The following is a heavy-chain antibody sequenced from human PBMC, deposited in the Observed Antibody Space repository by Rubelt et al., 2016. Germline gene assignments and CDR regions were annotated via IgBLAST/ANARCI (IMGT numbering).Heavy chain of an antibody. CDR2: ISSSSSYI. CDR1: G. CDR3: ARGGYGDYSVGLTLDY. D-gene: IGHD4-17*01. Sequence: GMSWVRQAPGKALEWVSSISSSSSYIYYADSVKGRFTISRDNAKNSLYLQMNSLRAEDTAVYYCARGGYGDYSVGLTLDYWGQGTLVTVSS. J-gene: IGHJ4*02. V-gene: IGHV3-21*01.